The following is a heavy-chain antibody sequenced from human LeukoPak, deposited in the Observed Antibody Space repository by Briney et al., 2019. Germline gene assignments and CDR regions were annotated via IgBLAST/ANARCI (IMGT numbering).Heavy chain of an antibody. CDR2: ISYDGSNK. J-gene: IGHJ4*02. Sequence: GGSLRLSCAASGFTFSSYGMHWVRQAPGKGLEWVAVISYDGSNKYYADSVKGRFTISRDNSKNTLYLQMNSLRAEDTAVYYCAKDPYGSASYFDYWGQGTLVTVSS. V-gene: IGHV3-30*18. D-gene: IGHD3-10*01. CDR3: AKDPYGSASYFDY. CDR1: GFTFSSYG.